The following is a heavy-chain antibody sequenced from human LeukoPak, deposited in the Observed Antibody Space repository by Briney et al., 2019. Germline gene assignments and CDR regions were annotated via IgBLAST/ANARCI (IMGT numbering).Heavy chain of an antibody. J-gene: IGHJ4*02. CDR2: ISSDGSIT. CDR3: ARRVGSSEPSYYFDY. CDR1: GFTFNIYW. V-gene: IGHV3-74*01. D-gene: IGHD3-22*01. Sequence: HPGGSLRLSCAASGFTFNIYWMHWVRQAPGKGLVWVSLISSDGSITSYADSVKGRFTISRDNAKNTVYLQMNSLRVEDTAVYYCARRVGSSEPSYYFDYWGQGTLVTVSS.